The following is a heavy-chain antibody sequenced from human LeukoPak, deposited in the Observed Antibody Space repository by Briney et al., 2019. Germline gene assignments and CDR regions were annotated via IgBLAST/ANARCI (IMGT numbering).Heavy chain of an antibody. V-gene: IGHV4-39*01. CDR1: GGSISSSSYY. Sequence: SETLSLTCTVSGGSISSSSYYWGWICQPPGKGLEWIGSIYSSGSTYYNPSLKSRVTISVDTSKNQFSLHLSSVPASDTAVYYCARRGGSGRSFDYWGQGILVTVSS. CDR3: ARRGGSGRSFDY. CDR2: IYSSGST. J-gene: IGHJ4*02. D-gene: IGHD3-10*01.